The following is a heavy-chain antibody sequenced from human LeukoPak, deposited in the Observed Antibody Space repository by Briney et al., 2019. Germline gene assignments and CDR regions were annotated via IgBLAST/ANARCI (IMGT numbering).Heavy chain of an antibody. CDR2: IYPGDSDT. CDR1: GCIFTSYW. V-gene: IGHV5-51*01. J-gene: IGHJ5*02. Sequence: GESLQISCQGSGCIFTSYWIGWVRQVPGKGLEWMGIIYPGDSDTRYSPSFQGQVTISADKSISTAYLQWSSLKASDTAMYYCARRGVEQQLVRNWFDPWGQGTLVTVSS. CDR3: ARRGVEQQLVRNWFDP. D-gene: IGHD6-13*01.